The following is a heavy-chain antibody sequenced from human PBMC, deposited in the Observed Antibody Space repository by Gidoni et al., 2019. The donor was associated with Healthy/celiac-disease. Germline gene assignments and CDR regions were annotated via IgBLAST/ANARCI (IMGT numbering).Heavy chain of an antibody. J-gene: IGHJ3*02. Sequence: EVQLLESGGGLVQPGGSLRLSCAAYGFTFSSYAMSWVRQDPGKGLEWVSAISGRGGRTYYADSVKGRFTISRDNSKNTLYLQMNSLRAEDTAVYYCAKDGNWNPYDAFDIWGQGTMVTVSA. CDR3: AKDGNWNPYDAFDI. D-gene: IGHD1-20*01. CDR1: GFTFSSYA. CDR2: ISGRGGRT. V-gene: IGHV3-23*01.